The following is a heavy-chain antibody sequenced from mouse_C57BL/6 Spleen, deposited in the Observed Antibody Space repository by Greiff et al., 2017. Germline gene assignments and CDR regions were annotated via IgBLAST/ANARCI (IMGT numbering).Heavy chain of an antibody. J-gene: IGHJ4*01. CDR3: ARNYGSSSYYAMDY. V-gene: IGHV1-42*01. CDR2: INPSTGGT. Sequence: EVQLQQSGPELVKPGASVKISCKASGYSFTGYYMNWVKQSPEKSLEWIGEINPSTGGTTYNQKFKAKATLTVDKSSSTAYMQLKSLTSEDSAVYYCARNYGSSSYYAMDYWGQGTSVTVSA. CDR1: GYSFTGYY. D-gene: IGHD1-1*01.